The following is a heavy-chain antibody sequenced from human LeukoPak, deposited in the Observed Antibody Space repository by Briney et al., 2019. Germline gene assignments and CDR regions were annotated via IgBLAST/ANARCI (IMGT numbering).Heavy chain of an antibody. CDR2: INSDGSST. Sequence: GGSLRLSCAASGFTFSSYWMHWVRQAPGKGLVWVSRINSDGSSTSYADSVKGRFTIPRDNAKNTLYLQMNSLRAEDTAVYHCARVGQDYVWGSYRYAGFDYWGQGTLVTVSS. V-gene: IGHV3-74*01. CDR1: GFTFSSYW. CDR3: ARVGQDYVWGSYRYAGFDY. D-gene: IGHD3-16*02. J-gene: IGHJ4*02.